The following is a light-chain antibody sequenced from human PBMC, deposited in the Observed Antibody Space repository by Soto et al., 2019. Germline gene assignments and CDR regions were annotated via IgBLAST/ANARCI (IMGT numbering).Light chain of an antibody. CDR3: QQSYSTPIT. CDR2: KAS. CDR1: QSITTW. Sequence: DIQMTQSPSTVSAYVGDSVTITCRASQSITTWLAWYQQKPGKAPKLLIYKASTLESGVPSNFSGSGSGTEFSLTISSLQPEDFATYYCQQSYSTPITFGQGTRLEIK. V-gene: IGKV1-5*03. J-gene: IGKJ5*01.